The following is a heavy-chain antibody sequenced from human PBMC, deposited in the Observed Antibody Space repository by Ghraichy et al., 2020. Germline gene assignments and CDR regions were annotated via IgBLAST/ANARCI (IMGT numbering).Heavy chain of an antibody. V-gene: IGHV4-61*01. CDR2: IYYSGST. CDR1: GGSVSSGSYY. D-gene: IGHD3-3*01. J-gene: IGHJ3*02. CDR3: AREQSRFLEWLSRHAFDI. Sequence: SETLSLTCTVSGGSVSSGSYYWSWIRQPPGKGLEWIGYIYYSGSTNYNPSLKSRVTISVDTSKNQFSLKLSSVTAADTAVYYCAREQSRFLEWLSRHAFDIWGQGTMVTVSS.